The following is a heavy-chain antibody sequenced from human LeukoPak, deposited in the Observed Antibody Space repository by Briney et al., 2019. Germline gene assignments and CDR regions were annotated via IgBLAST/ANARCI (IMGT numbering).Heavy chain of an antibody. CDR2: VSGSGDST. CDR3: AKLIRDYDFWSGSYRAQWFDP. D-gene: IGHD3-3*01. V-gene: IGHV3-23*01. J-gene: IGHJ5*02. Sequence: GGSLRLSCAASRFTFSSYAMSWVRQAPGKGLEWVPTVSGSGDSTDYADSVKGRFTISGDNSKNTLYLQINSLRAEDTALYYCAKLIRDYDFWSGSYRAQWFDPWGQGTLVTVSS. CDR1: RFTFSSYA.